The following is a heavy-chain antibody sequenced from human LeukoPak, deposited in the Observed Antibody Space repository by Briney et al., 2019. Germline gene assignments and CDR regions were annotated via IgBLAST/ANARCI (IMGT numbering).Heavy chain of an antibody. CDR2: ISSSGSTI. D-gene: IGHD5-12*01. J-gene: IGHJ4*02. CDR1: GFTFSSYE. CDR3: ARDQKARGYPAAVDY. V-gene: IGHV3-48*03. Sequence: GGSLRLSCAASGFTFSSYEMNWVRQAPGKGLEWVSYISSSGSTIYYADSVKGRFTISRDNAKHPLYLQMNSLPAEDTAVYYCARDQKARGYPAAVDYWGQGTLVTVSS.